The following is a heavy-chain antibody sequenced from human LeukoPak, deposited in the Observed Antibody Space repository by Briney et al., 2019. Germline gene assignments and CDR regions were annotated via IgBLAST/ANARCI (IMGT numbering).Heavy chain of an antibody. J-gene: IGHJ4*02. V-gene: IGHV4-4*07. CDR2: IYTSGST. Sequence: SETLSLTCTVAGGSISSYYWSWIRQPAGNGLEWIGRIYTSGSTNYNPSLKSRVTMSVDTSKNQFSLKLSSVTAADTAVYYCARGDSDFWSGYQFDYWGQGTLVTVSS. CDR3: ARGDSDFWSGYQFDY. D-gene: IGHD3-3*01. CDR1: GGSISSYY.